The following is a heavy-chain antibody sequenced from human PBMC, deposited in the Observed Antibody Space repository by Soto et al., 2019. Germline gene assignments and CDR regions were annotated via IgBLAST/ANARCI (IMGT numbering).Heavy chain of an antibody. V-gene: IGHV2-5*02. Sequence: QITLNESGPTQVKPRQTLTLTCTFSGFSLTTSGVGVGWIRQSPGKAPEWLALLFWADDKRYSPSLKSRLPTPKHPATIPVVLPLAFLTPSVTTNYYSEHRVLSKVFGLVTTPAIYFDFWGQGTPVAVSS. CDR1: GFSLTTSGVG. J-gene: IGHJ4*02. CDR2: LFWADDK. D-gene: IGHD3-3*01. CDR3: EHRVLSKVFGLVTTPAIYFDF.